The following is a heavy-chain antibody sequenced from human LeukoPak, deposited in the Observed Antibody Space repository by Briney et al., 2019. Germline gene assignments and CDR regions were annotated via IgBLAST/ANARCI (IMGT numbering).Heavy chain of an antibody. Sequence: GGSLRLSCAASGFTFSTYTMNWVRQAPGRGLEWVSSISSSGTYIYYADSVKGRFTISRDNAQNSLYLQMNSLRAEDTAVYYCATRYHWHIDYWGQGTLVTVSS. V-gene: IGHV3-21*01. J-gene: IGHJ4*02. D-gene: IGHD1/OR15-1a*01. CDR2: ISSSGTYI. CDR3: ATRYHWHIDY. CDR1: GFTFSTYT.